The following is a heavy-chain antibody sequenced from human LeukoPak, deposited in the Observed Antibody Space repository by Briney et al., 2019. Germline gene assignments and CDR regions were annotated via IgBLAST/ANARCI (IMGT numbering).Heavy chain of an antibody. D-gene: IGHD3-22*01. CDR1: GFPFSSYW. CDR3: ARDAFRDSSGYYYY. J-gene: IGHJ4*02. CDR2: ISYDGSNK. Sequence: GGSLRLSCVASGFPFSSYWMTWVRQAPGKGLECVAVISYDGSNKYYADSVKGRFTISRDNSKNTLYLQMNSLRAEDTAVYYCARDAFRDSSGYYYYWGQGTLVTVSS. V-gene: IGHV3-30-3*01.